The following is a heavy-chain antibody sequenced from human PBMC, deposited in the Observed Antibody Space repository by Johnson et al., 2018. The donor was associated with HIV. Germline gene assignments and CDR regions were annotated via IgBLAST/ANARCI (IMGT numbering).Heavy chain of an antibody. Sequence: QVQLVESGGGVVQPGRSLRLSCAASGFTFSSYAMHWVRQAPGKGLEWVAVISYDGSNKYYADSVKGRFTISRDNSKNSLYLQMNSLRTEDTALYYCAKDIGRWLQLGACDIWGQGTMVTVSS. V-gene: IGHV3-30-3*01. CDR1: GFTFSSYA. CDR3: AKDIGRWLQLGACDI. J-gene: IGHJ3*02. D-gene: IGHD5-24*01. CDR2: ISYDGSNK.